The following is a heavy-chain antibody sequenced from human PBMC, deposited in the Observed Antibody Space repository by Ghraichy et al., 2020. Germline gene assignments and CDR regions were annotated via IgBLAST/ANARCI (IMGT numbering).Heavy chain of an antibody. CDR2: IYYSGST. CDR3: ATQKDYYDSSGYPFDY. CDR1: GGSISSSIYY. J-gene: IGHJ4*02. D-gene: IGHD3-22*01. Sequence: SQTLSLTCTVSGGSISSSIYYWGWIRQPPGKGLEWIGSIYYSGSTYYNPSLKSRVTISVDTSKNQFSLKLSSVTAAETAVYYCATQKDYYDSSGYPFDYWGQGPLVTVSS. V-gene: IGHV4-39*01.